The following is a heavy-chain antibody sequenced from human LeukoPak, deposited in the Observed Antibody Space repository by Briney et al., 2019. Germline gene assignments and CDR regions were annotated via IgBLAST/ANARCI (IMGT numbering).Heavy chain of an antibody. D-gene: IGHD3-10*01. CDR3: AKDRPYYGSASFVDY. J-gene: IGHJ4*02. CDR1: GFTFSSYG. CDR2: IRYDGSNK. Sequence: QSGGSLRLSCAASGFTFSSYGMHWVRQAPGKGLEWVAFIRYDGSNKYYAVSVKGRFTISRDNSKNTLYLQMNSLRAEDTAVYYCAKDRPYYGSASFVDYWGQGTLVTVSS. V-gene: IGHV3-30*02.